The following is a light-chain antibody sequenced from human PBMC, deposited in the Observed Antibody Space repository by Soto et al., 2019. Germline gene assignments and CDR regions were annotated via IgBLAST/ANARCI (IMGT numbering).Light chain of an antibody. J-gene: IGKJ4*01. Sequence: DIQMTQSPSTLSASVGDRVTITCRASQTVSYWLAWYQQKPGKAPKLLIYKASTLESRVPSRFSGSGSGTEFTLTIISLQPDDFATYYCQQYNSYSLTFGGGTKVEIK. CDR1: QTVSYW. CDR2: KAS. CDR3: QQYNSYSLT. V-gene: IGKV1-5*03.